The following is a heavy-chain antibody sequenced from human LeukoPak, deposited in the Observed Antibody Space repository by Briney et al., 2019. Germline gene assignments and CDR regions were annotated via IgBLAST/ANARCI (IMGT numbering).Heavy chain of an antibody. Sequence: SETLSLTCTVSGGSISSYYWSWIRQPPGKGLEWIGNVYYSGSTYYNPSLKSRVTISVDTSKNQFSLKLSSVTAADTAVYYCARATTHCGGDCGEDYWGQVTLVTVSS. CDR2: VYYSGST. D-gene: IGHD2-21*02. CDR1: GGSISSYY. V-gene: IGHV4-59*08. J-gene: IGHJ4*02. CDR3: ARATTHCGGDCGEDY.